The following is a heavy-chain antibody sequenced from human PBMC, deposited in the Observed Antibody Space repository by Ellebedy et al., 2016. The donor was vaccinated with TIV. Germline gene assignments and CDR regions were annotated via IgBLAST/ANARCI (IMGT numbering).Heavy chain of an antibody. Sequence: GESLKISCAASGFTFSSYSMSWVRQAPGKGLEWVANIKQDGSEKYYVDSVKGRFTISRYNAKNSLYLQMNSLRAEDTAVYYCARYDYGDSALYYYGMDVWGQGTTVTVSS. D-gene: IGHD4-17*01. CDR1: GFTFSSYS. J-gene: IGHJ6*02. CDR3: ARYDYGDSALYYYGMDV. CDR2: IKQDGSEK. V-gene: IGHV3-7*04.